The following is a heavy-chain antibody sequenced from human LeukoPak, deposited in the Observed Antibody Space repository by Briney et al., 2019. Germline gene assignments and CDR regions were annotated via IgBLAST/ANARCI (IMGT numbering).Heavy chain of an antibody. Sequence: PSETLSLTCTVSGGSLSSSSYYWGWIRQPPGKGLEWIGSIYYSGSTYYNPSLKSRVTISVDTSKDQCSLKLSSVTAADTAVYYCARSMVRGVKGYYYYMAVWGKGTTVTVSS. V-gene: IGHV4-39*01. CDR1: GGSLSSSSYY. CDR3: ARSMVRGVKGYYYYMAV. J-gene: IGHJ6*03. D-gene: IGHD3-10*01. CDR2: IYYSGST.